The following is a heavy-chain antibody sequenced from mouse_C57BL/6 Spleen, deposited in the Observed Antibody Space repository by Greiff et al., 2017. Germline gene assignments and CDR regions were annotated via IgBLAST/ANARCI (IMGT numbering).Heavy chain of an antibody. J-gene: IGHJ4*01. CDR1: GFTFSDYG. CDR2: ISSGSSTI. V-gene: IGHV5-17*01. CDR3: ARGGYYGTFYAMDY. D-gene: IGHD1-1*01. Sequence: VHVKQSGGGLVKPGGSLKLSCAASGFTFSDYGMHWVRQAPEKGLEWVAYISSGSSTIYYADTVKGRFTISRDNAKNTLFLQMTSLRSEDTAMYYCARGGYYGTFYAMDYWGQGTSVTVAS.